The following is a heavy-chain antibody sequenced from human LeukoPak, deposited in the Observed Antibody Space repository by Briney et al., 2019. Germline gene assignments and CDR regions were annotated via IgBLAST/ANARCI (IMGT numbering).Heavy chain of an antibody. CDR1: GFIFSNYA. J-gene: IGHJ4*02. CDR2: ISSRGDST. D-gene: IGHD6-19*01. Sequence: GGSLILSCAASGFIFSNYALSWVRQVPGRGLEWVSTISSRGDSTYVADSVKGRFTISRDNSKNSLYLQMNTVRAEDTAVYYCVKGPRPDITVAHTVENWGQGTLVTVSS. CDR3: VKGPRPDITVAHTVEN. V-gene: IGHV3-23*01.